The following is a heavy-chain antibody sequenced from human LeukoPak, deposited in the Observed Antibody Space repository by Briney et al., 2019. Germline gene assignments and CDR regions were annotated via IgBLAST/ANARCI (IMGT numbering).Heavy chain of an antibody. J-gene: IGHJ3*02. V-gene: IGHV1-2*02. CDR1: GYTFTGYF. Sequence: ASVKVSCKASGYTFTGYFMHWVRQAPGQGPEWMGWINPKSGGTNYVQRFQGRVTMTRDTSITTAYMELSRLRSDDTAVYYCARPPIDGSIDGFEIWGQGTMVTVSS. CDR2: INPKSGGT. D-gene: IGHD1-14*01. CDR3: ARPPIDGSIDGFEI.